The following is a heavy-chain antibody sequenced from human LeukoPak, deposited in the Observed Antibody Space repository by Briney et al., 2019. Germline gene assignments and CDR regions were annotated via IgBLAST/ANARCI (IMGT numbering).Heavy chain of an antibody. D-gene: IGHD5-24*01. V-gene: IGHV4-34*01. Sequence: SETLSLTCAVYGGSFSGYYWSWIRQPPGKGLEWIGEVNHSGSTNYNPSLKSRVTISVDTSKNQFSLKLSSVTAADTAVYYCARGTRDGYNTYFDYWGQGTLVTVSS. CDR2: VNHSGST. CDR1: GGSFSGYY. J-gene: IGHJ4*02. CDR3: ARGTRDGYNTYFDY.